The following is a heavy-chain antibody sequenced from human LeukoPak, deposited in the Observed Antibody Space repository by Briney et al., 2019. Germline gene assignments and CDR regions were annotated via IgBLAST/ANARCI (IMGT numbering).Heavy chain of an antibody. Sequence: GGSLRLSCAAFGFTFSDYYMTWIRQAPGKGLEWVSYITSSGYYTNYGDSVKGRFTMSRDNAKKSLYLQMDSLRAEDTAVYYCARVSKAANPTSDSPWFDPWGQGTLVTVSS. J-gene: IGHJ5*02. V-gene: IGHV3-11*05. CDR1: GFTFSDYY. CDR3: ARVSKAANPTSDSPWFDP. D-gene: IGHD2-15*01. CDR2: ITSSGYYT.